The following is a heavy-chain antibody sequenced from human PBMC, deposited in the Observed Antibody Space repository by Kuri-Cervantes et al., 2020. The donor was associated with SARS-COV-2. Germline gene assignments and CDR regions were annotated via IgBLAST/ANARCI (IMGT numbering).Heavy chain of an antibody. J-gene: IGHJ4*02. CDR1: GFTFDDYG. CDR2: INWNGGST. Sequence: GGSLRLSCAASGFTFDDYGMSWVRQAPGKGLEWVSGINWNGGSTGYADSVKGRFTISRDNAKNSLYLQMNSLRAEDTAVYYCARYYYDSSGFPYYFDYWGQGTLVTVSS. V-gene: IGHV3-20*04. CDR3: ARYYYDSSGFPYYFDY. D-gene: IGHD3-22*01.